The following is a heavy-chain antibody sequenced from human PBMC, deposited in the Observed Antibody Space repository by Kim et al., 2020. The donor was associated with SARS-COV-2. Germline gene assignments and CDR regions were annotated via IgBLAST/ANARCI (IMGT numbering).Heavy chain of an antibody. J-gene: IGHJ4*02. Sequence: GGSLRLSCAASGFTFSSYWMHWVRQAPGKGLVWVSRINSDGSSTSYADSVKGRFTISRDNAKNTLYLQMNSLRAEDTAVYYCARVGVYGSGSFTSSDDYWGQGTLVTVSS. CDR1: GFTFSSYW. V-gene: IGHV3-74*01. CDR2: INSDGSST. CDR3: ARVGVYGSGSFTSSDDY. D-gene: IGHD3-10*01.